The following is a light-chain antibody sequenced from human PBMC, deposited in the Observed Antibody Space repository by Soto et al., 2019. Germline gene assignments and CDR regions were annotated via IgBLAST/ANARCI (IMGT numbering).Light chain of an antibody. CDR1: QSISIW. CDR2: RAS. V-gene: IGKV1-5*03. Sequence: DIQMTQSPSTLSASVGDGVTITCRASQSISIWLAWYQQKPGKAPKLLIYRASSLESGVPSRFSGSASGTEFTLTISSLQPDDFAKYYCLQYNTFPWTFGQGTKVEIK. J-gene: IGKJ1*01. CDR3: LQYNTFPWT.